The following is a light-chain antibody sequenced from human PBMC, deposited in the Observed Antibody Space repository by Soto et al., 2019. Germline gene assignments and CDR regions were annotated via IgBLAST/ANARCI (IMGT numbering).Light chain of an antibody. J-gene: IGLJ2*01. Sequence: QSDLTQSPSASGTPGQRVTISCFGSTSNIGSNTVSWYQQLPGTAPKLLIYGNNQRPSGVPDRFSVSESGTSASLAISGLQSDDEADYYCAAWDDSLKGVVFGGGTKVTVL. CDR2: GNN. V-gene: IGLV1-44*01. CDR3: AAWDDSLKGVV. CDR1: TSNIGSNT.